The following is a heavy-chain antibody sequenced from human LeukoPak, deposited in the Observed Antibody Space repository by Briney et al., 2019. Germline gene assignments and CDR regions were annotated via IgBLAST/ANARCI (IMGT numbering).Heavy chain of an antibody. Sequence: SETLSLTCTVSGGSISGYYWSWIRQPPGKGLEWIGYIYYSGNTNYNPSLKSRVTMSVDTSKNQFSLKLSSATAADTAVYYCARHSYDGSGCYHLDYWGQGTLVTVSS. CDR1: GGSISGYY. CDR3: ARHSYDGSGCYHLDY. CDR2: IYYSGNT. V-gene: IGHV4-59*08. D-gene: IGHD3-22*01. J-gene: IGHJ4*02.